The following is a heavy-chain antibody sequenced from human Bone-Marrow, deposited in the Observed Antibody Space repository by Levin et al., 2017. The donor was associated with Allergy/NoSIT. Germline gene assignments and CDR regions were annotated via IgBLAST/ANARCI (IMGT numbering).Heavy chain of an antibody. CDR3: ATGRIAARPEGDYYGMDV. Sequence: ASVKVSCKVSGYTLTELSMHWVRQAPGKGLEWMGGFDPEDGETIYAQKFQGRVTMTEDTSTDTAYMELSSLRSEDTAVYYCATGRIAARPEGDYYGMDVWGQGTTVTVSS. J-gene: IGHJ6*02. CDR2: FDPEDGET. V-gene: IGHV1-24*01. CDR1: GYTLTELS. D-gene: IGHD6-6*01.